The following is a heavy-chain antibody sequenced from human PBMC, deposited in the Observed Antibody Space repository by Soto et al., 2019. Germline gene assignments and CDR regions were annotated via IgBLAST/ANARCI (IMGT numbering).Heavy chain of an antibody. D-gene: IGHD1-26*01. CDR1: GYSFTSYW. J-gene: IGHJ6*04. V-gene: IGHV5-10-1*01. Sequence: PGESLKISCKGSGYSFTSYWFISVRQMPGKGLEWMGRIDPSVSYTNYSPSFQGHVTISADKSISTAYLRESSRRGSDRPMYYCARFYAWDSPYYSNGMDVWGKESTVTISS. CDR2: IDPSVSYT. CDR3: ARFYAWDSPYYSNGMDV.